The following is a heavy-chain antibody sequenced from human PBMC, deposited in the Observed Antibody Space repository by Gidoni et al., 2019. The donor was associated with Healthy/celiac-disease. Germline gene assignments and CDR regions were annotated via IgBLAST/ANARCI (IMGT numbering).Heavy chain of an antibody. CDR1: GGTFSSYA. Sequence: QVQLVQSGAAVKKPGSSVKVSCKASGGTFSSYAISWVRQAPGQGLEWMGRIIPILGIANYAQKFQGRVTITADKSTSTAYMELSSLRSEDTAVYYCATCSSSWTCDAFDIWGQGTMVTVSS. D-gene: IGHD6-13*01. CDR2: IIPILGIA. V-gene: IGHV1-69*04. CDR3: ATCSSSWTCDAFDI. J-gene: IGHJ3*02.